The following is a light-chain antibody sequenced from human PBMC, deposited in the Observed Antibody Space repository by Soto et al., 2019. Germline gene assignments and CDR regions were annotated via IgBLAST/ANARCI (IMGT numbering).Light chain of an antibody. J-gene: IGKJ1*01. CDR3: QQRSNWPRT. V-gene: IGKV3-11*01. Sequence: EMVVTQSPATLSWSAGERATLSCRASQSVSSYLAWYQQKHGHAPRLLIYDASNRATGIPARFSGSGSGTDFTITISSLEPEDVEVDYCQQRSNWPRTFGQGTKVDIK. CDR2: DAS. CDR1: QSVSSY.